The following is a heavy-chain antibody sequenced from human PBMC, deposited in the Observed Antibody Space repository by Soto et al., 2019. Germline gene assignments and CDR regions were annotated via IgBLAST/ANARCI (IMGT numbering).Heavy chain of an antibody. J-gene: IGHJ6*04. CDR2: IKQDGSEK. CDR1: GFTFSSYW. Sequence: RLSCAASGFTFSSYWMSWVRQAPGKGLEWVANIKQDGSEKYYVDSVKGRFTISRDNAKNSLYLQMNSLRAEDTAVYYCARDYCSGGSCYEYYYYVMDDWGKGTTVTVSS. CDR3: ARDYCSGGSCYEYYYYVMDD. D-gene: IGHD2-15*01. V-gene: IGHV3-7*03.